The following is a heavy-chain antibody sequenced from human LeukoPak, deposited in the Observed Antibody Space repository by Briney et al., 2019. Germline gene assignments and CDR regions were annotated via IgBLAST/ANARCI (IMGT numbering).Heavy chain of an antibody. CDR2: IYTSGST. CDR3: AADSSGNQESYYYYYVDV. D-gene: IGHD3-22*01. V-gene: IGHV4-61*02. CDR1: GGSISSGSYY. J-gene: IGHJ6*03. Sequence: SQTLSLTCTVSGGSISSGSYYWSWIRQPAGKGLEWIGRIYTSGSTNYNPSLKSRVTISVDTSKNQFSLKLSSVTAADTAVYYCAADSSGNQESYYYYYVDVWGKGTTVTISS.